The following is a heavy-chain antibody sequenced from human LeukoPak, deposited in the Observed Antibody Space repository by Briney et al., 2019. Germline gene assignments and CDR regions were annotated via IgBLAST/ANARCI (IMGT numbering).Heavy chain of an antibody. CDR1: GFAFSKSW. V-gene: IGHV3-74*01. J-gene: IGHJ4*02. D-gene: IGHD1-26*01. CDR2: INLDTTVT. Sequence: PGGSLRLSCAASGFAFSKSWMHWVRQAPGKGLVWVSSINLDTTVTTYADSVKGRFTISRDNAKNTVYLQMNSLRGEDTAVYYCARAVISESYFDFDYRGQGTLVTVSS. CDR3: ARAVISESYFDFDY.